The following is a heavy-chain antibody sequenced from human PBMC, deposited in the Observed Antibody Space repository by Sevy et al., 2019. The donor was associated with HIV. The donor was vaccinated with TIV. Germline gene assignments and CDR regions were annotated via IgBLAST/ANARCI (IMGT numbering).Heavy chain of an antibody. J-gene: IGHJ4*02. CDR1: GFTVSSNY. V-gene: IGHV3-53*01. Sequence: GGSLRLSCAASGFTVSSNYMSWVRQAPGKGLEWVSVIYSDDSTYYADSVKGRFTISRDNSKNTLYLQMNSRRAEDTAVYYCATGIAAAGHSFDYWGQRTLVTVSS. CDR3: ATGIAAAGHSFDY. D-gene: IGHD6-13*01. CDR2: IYSDDST.